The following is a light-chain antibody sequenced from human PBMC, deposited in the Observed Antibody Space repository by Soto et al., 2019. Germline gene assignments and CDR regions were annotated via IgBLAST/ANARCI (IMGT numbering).Light chain of an antibody. V-gene: IGKV3-11*01. Sequence: EIVLTPSPATLSLSPVERATLSCMASQSVIRYLAWYQQRPGQAPRLLIYDSSTRATGVPARFSGSGSGTDFTLTISSLEPEDFAVYYCQQRYQWPPVTFGGGTKVDIK. CDR1: QSVIRY. J-gene: IGKJ4*01. CDR3: QQRYQWPPVT. CDR2: DSS.